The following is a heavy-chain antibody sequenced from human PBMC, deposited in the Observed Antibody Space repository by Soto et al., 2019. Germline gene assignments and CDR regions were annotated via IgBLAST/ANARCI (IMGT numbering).Heavy chain of an antibody. Sequence: QVQLVQSGAEVKKPGSSVKVSCKASGGTFSSYAISWVRQAPGQGLEWMGGIIPIFGTANYAQKFQGRVTITADEATSTADMELSSLRSEDTAVYYWAKGGEYQLQYFDYWGQGTLVTVSS. D-gene: IGHD2-2*01. J-gene: IGHJ4*02. CDR3: AKGGEYQLQYFDY. CDR1: GGTFSSYA. V-gene: IGHV1-69*01. CDR2: IIPIFGTA.